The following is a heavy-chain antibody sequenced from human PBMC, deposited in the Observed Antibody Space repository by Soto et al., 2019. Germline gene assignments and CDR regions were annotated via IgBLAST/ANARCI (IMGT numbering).Heavy chain of an antibody. CDR2: IIPIFGTA. J-gene: IGHJ4*02. Sequence: SVKVSCKVSGGTFSSYAISWVRQAPGQGLEWVGGIIPIFGTANYAQKFQGRVTITADESTSTAYMELSSLRSEDTAVYYCARAPQNYYDSSGYPRPFDYWGQGTLVTVSS. CDR1: GGTFSSYA. D-gene: IGHD3-22*01. V-gene: IGHV1-69*13. CDR3: ARAPQNYYDSSGYPRPFDY.